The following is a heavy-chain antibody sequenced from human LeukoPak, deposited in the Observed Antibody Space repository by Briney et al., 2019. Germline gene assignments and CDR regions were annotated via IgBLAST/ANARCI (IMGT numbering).Heavy chain of an antibody. CDR1: GFTFSSYS. V-gene: IGHV3-21*01. J-gene: IGHJ3*01. Sequence: GGSLRLSCAASGFTFSSYSMNWVRQAPGKGLEWVSSISSSSSYIYYADSVKGRFTISSDNAKNSLYLQMNSLRAEDTAVYYCARAGCSGGSCYDSWGQGTMVTVSS. CDR2: ISSSSSYI. D-gene: IGHD2-15*01. CDR3: ARAGCSGGSCYDS.